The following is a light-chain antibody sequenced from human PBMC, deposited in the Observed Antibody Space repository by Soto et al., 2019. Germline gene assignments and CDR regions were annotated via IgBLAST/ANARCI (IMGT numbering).Light chain of an antibody. CDR2: SNN. V-gene: IGLV1-44*01. J-gene: IGLJ1*01. CDR3: AAWDDSLNGFYV. CDR1: SSNIGSNT. Sequence: QSVLTQPPSASGTPGQRVTSSCSGSSSNIGSNTVNWYQQLPGTAPKLLIYSNNQRPSGVPDRFSGSKSGTSASLAISGLQSEDEADYYRAAWDDSLNGFYVFGTGTKVTVL.